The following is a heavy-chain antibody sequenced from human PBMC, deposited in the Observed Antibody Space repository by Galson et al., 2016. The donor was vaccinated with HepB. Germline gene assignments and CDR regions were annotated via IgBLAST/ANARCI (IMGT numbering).Heavy chain of an antibody. D-gene: IGHD5-12*01. Sequence: SETLSLTCTVSGDSIRSSFWSWLRQPPGKGLEWIGYIFHSGSTNYNPALKSRVTISVDTAKNQFSLKLTSVTAGATAVYYCARDFSRYSGYGSVVRFDYWGQGTLVTVSS. CDR3: ARDFSRYSGYGSVVRFDY. CDR2: IFHSGST. J-gene: IGHJ4*02. CDR1: GDSIRSSF. V-gene: IGHV4-59*01.